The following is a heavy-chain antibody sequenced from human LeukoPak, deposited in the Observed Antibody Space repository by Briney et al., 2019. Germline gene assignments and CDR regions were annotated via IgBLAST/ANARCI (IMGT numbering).Heavy chain of an antibody. CDR1: GFTFSSYA. D-gene: IGHD2-21*02. CDR3: AKDLDIVVVTATSDAFDI. J-gene: IGHJ3*02. Sequence: PGGSLRLSCAASGFTFSSYAMSWVRQAPGKGLEWVSAISGSGGSTYYADSVKGRFTISRDNSKNTLYLQMNSLRDEDTAVYYCAKDLDIVVVTATSDAFDIWGQGTMVTVSS. CDR2: ISGSGGST. V-gene: IGHV3-23*01.